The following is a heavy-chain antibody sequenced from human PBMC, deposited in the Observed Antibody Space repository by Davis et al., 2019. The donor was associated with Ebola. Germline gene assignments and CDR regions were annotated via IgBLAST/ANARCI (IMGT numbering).Heavy chain of an antibody. J-gene: IGHJ4*02. V-gene: IGHV3-7*01. Sequence: GESLKISCAASGFTFSSYGMHWVRQAPGKGLEWVANIKEDGSAKNYVDSVRGRFTISRDNADNSFYLQMNSLRVEDASLYYCARDVGGALDYWGQGTLVTVSS. D-gene: IGHD1-26*01. CDR3: ARDVGGALDY. CDR1: GFTFSSYG. CDR2: IKEDGSAK.